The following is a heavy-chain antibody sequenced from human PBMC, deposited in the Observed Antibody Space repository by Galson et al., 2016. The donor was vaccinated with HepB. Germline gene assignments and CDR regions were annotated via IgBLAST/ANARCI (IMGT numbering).Heavy chain of an antibody. J-gene: IGHJ4*02. Sequence: SVKVSCKASGYTFINYDINWVRQATGQGLEWMGWISTYSGNTNYAQKFQGRLTLTKDTSASTVYMELRSLRFDDTAMYYCARDRDAALDYWGQGALVTVSS. D-gene: IGHD6-13*01. CDR1: GYTFINYD. CDR2: ISTYSGNT. CDR3: ARDRDAALDY. V-gene: IGHV1-18*01.